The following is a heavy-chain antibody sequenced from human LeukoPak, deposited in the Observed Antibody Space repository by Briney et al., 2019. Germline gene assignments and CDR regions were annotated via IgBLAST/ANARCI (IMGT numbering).Heavy chain of an antibody. J-gene: IGHJ4*02. Sequence: GGSLRLSCAASGFTFSNYAINWVRQAPGKGLEWVSAISGSGGSTYYADSVKGRFTISRDNSKNTLYLQMNSLRAEDTAVYYCARGSYDSSGYPAHYWGQGTLVTVSS. D-gene: IGHD3-22*01. V-gene: IGHV3-23*01. CDR3: ARGSYDSSGYPAHY. CDR1: GFTFSNYA. CDR2: ISGSGGST.